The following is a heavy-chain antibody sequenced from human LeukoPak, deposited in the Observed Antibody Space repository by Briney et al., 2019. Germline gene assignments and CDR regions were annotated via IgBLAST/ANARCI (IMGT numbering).Heavy chain of an antibody. V-gene: IGHV1-2*02. J-gene: IGHJ4*02. D-gene: IGHD5-24*01. Sequence: ASVKVSCKASGYTFTGYHMHWLRQAPGQGPEWVAWIDPKSGGRRYSQKFEGRVAVTRDTSINTIYMELNGLRPGDTAVYYCARGPDHGSFDYWGQGTLVTVSS. CDR1: GYTFTGYH. CDR2: IDPKSGGR. CDR3: ARGPDHGSFDY.